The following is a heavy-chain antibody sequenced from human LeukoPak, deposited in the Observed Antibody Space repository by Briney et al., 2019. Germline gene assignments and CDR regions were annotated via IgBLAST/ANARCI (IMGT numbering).Heavy chain of an antibody. CDR2: MNPNSGNT. CDR1: GYTFSSYD. V-gene: IGHV1-8*01. J-gene: IGHJ6*03. CDR3: ARVGGARARLYYYYYYMDV. Sequence: ASVKVSCKASGYTFSSYDINWVRQATGQGLEWMGWMNPNSGNTGYAQKFQGRVTITRNTSISTAYMELSSLRSEDTAVYYCARVGGARARLYYYYYYMDVWGKGTTVTVSS. D-gene: IGHD3-16*01.